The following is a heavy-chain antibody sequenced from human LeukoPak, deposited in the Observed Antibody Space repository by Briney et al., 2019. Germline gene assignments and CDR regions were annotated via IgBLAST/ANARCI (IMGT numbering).Heavy chain of an antibody. CDR3: ASGHNNDWAL. J-gene: IGHJ4*02. V-gene: IGHV3-7*01. CDR2: INPAGSET. CDR1: GFTFSSYS. D-gene: IGHD3-9*01. Sequence: GGSLRLSCAASGFTFSSYSMNWVRQAPGKGLEGVANINPAGSETLYVDSVKGRFTISRDNARNSLFLQMNTLRVDDTAVYYCASGHNNDWALGGQGALVTVSS.